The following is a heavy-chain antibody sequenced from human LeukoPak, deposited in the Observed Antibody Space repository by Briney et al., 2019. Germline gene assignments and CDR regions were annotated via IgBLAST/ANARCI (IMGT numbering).Heavy chain of an antibody. V-gene: IGHV3-23*01. Sequence: PGGFLRLSCAVSGITLSNYGMSWVRQAPGKGLEWVAGISDSGGSTNYADSVKGRFTISRDNPKNTLYLQMNSLRAEDTAVYYCAKSRSGWYPASGLDYWGQGTLVTVSS. CDR1: GITLSNYG. CDR3: AKSRSGWYPASGLDY. J-gene: IGHJ4*02. CDR2: ISDSGGST. D-gene: IGHD6-19*01.